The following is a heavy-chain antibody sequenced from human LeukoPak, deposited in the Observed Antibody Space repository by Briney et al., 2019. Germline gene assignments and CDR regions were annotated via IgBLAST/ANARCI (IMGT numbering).Heavy chain of an antibody. V-gene: IGHV4-38-2*02. Sequence: PSETLSLTCTVSGYSISSGYYWGWIRQPPGKGLEWIGNIYYSGSTYYNPSLKSRVTISVDTSKNQFSLRLSSVTAADTAVYYCARDPPEAYCGGDCYSFFTAFDIWGQGTMVTVSS. J-gene: IGHJ3*02. CDR1: GYSISSGYY. D-gene: IGHD2-21*02. CDR3: ARDPPEAYCGGDCYSFFTAFDI. CDR2: IYYSGST.